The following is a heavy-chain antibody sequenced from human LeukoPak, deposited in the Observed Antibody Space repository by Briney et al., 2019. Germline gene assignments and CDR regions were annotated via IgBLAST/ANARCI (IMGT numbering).Heavy chain of an antibody. J-gene: IGHJ6*03. Sequence: GGSLRLSCAASGFTFSSYAMSWVRQAPGEGLEWVSAISGSGGSTYYADSVKGRFTISRDNSKNTLYLQMNSLRAEDTAVYYCAKEGQKYYDFWSGYWPMDVWGKGTTVTVSS. CDR1: GFTFSSYA. D-gene: IGHD3-3*01. CDR3: AKEGQKYYDFWSGYWPMDV. V-gene: IGHV3-23*01. CDR2: ISGSGGST.